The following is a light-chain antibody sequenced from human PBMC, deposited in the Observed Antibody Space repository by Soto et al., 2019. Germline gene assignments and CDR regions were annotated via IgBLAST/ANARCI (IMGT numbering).Light chain of an antibody. V-gene: IGKV1-27*01. Sequence: DVPMTQSPSSLSASVGDTVTITCRASQGIHTYLAWYQQKAGKVPQVLIYSASTLQSGVPSRFSGSGSGTDFSLTISNLQPEDAATYYCQMCDSAHALTFGGGTKLEIK. CDR2: SAS. CDR1: QGIHTY. J-gene: IGKJ4*01. CDR3: QMCDSAHALT.